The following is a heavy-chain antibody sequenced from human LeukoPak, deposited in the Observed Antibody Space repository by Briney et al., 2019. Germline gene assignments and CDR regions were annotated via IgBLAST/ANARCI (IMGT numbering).Heavy chain of an antibody. V-gene: IGHV1-8*01. Sequence: ASVKVSCKASGYTFTSYDINWVRQGTGQGLEWMGWMNPNSGNTGYAQKFQGRVTMTRNTSISTAYMELSSLRSEDTAVYYCARDLGSGWGFLEWFPVDYWGQGTLVTVSS. CDR1: GYTFTSYD. J-gene: IGHJ4*02. CDR2: MNPNSGNT. CDR3: ARDLGSGWGFLEWFPVDY. D-gene: IGHD3-3*01.